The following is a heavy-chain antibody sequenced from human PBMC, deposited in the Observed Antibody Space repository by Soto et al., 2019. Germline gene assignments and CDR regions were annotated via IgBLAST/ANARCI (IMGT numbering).Heavy chain of an antibody. V-gene: IGHV1-3*01. CDR1: GDTFTSYA. J-gene: IGHJ5*02. D-gene: IGHD3-10*01. CDR2: INAGNGNT. CDR3: ARDLEMITMVRGAKRGFDP. Sequence: PSVKVSCKASGDTFTSYAMHWVRQAPGQRLEWMGWINAGNGNTKYSQKFQGRVTITRDTSASTAYMELSSLRSEDTAVYYCARDLEMITMVRGAKRGFDPWGQGTVVTLSS.